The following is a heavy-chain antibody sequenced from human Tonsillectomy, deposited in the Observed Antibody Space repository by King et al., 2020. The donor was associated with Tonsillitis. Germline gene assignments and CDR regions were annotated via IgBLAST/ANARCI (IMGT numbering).Heavy chain of an antibody. CDR2: ISYVGSNK. Sequence: VQLVESGGGVVQPGRSLRLSCAASGFTFSSYAMHWVRQAPGKGLEWVAVISYVGSNKYYADSVKGRFTISRDNSKNTLYLQMNSLRAEDTAVYYCAREAQEYYYDSSGSFDYWGEGTLVTVSS. CDR3: AREAQEYYYDSSGSFDY. CDR1: GFTFSSYA. J-gene: IGHJ4*02. D-gene: IGHD3-22*01. V-gene: IGHV3-30*04.